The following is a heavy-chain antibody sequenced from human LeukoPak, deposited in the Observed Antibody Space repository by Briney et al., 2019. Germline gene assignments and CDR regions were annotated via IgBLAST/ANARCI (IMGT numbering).Heavy chain of an antibody. CDR2: IYYRGST. CDR1: GGSISNTDYY. Sequence: PSETLSLTCTVSGGSISNTDYYWGWIRQSPGKGLEWIGNIYYRGSTYYNPSLKSRVTISVDTSKNQFSLKLSSVTAADTAVYYCARGSGRATYYDILTGSFDYWGQGTLVTVSS. V-gene: IGHV4-39*07. J-gene: IGHJ4*02. D-gene: IGHD3-9*01. CDR3: ARGSGRATYYDILTGSFDY.